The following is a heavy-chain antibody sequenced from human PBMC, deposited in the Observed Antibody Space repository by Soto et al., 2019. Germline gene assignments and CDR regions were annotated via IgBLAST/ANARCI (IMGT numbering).Heavy chain of an antibody. D-gene: IGHD2-8*02. CDR3: ARDAPLYSTSETYYWGFGC. Sequence: EVQLVESGGGLVQPGGSLRLSCAASGFTFSNYWMSWVRQAPGKGLEWVADINEDGSATYFVDSLKGRFTISRDNTKNLLYMQMISLRAEDTAVYYCARDAPLYSTSETYYWGFGCWSQGTLVTVSS. CDR2: INEDGSAT. J-gene: IGHJ4*02. V-gene: IGHV3-7*01. CDR1: GFTFSNYW.